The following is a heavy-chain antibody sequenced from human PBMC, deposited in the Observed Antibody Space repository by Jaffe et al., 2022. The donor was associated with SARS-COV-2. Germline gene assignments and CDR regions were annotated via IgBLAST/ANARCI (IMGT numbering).Heavy chain of an antibody. J-gene: IGHJ4*02. V-gene: IGHV3-23*01. CDR1: GFAFSTYA. CDR3: VIQNSSPQVTGVAGSFDS. Sequence: EVQLLESGGGLVQPGGSLRLSCAASGFAFSTYALSWVRQAPGKGLEWVSAISPRGDYIYYADSVKGRFTFSRDNSRSTLYLRMNSLRAEDTALYYCVIQNSSPQVTGVAGSFDSWGQGTLVTVSS. D-gene: IGHD6-19*01. CDR2: ISPRGDYI.